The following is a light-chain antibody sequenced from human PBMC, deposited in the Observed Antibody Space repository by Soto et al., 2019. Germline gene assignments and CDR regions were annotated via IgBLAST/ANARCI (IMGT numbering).Light chain of an antibody. J-gene: IGLJ1*01. Sequence: QSVLTPPASVSGSPGQSITISCTGTSSDFGSYNLVSWYQQHPGKAPKLMIYEDSKRPSGVSNRFSGSKSGNTASLTISGLQAEDDADYYCCSYAGSSTYVFGTGTKVTVL. CDR3: CSYAGSSTYV. V-gene: IGLV2-23*01. CDR2: EDS. CDR1: SSDFGSYNL.